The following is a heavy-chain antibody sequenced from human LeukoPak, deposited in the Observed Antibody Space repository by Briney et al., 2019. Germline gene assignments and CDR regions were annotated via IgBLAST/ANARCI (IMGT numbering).Heavy chain of an antibody. CDR3: ARAGISGSYHYFDY. J-gene: IGHJ4*02. CDR1: GGSISSSNW. D-gene: IGHD1-26*01. Sequence: SGTLSLTCAVSGGSISSSNWWSWVRQPPGKGLEWIGEIYHSGSTNYNPSLKSRVTISVDTSKNQFSLKLSSVTAADTAVYYCARAGISGSYHYFDYWGQGTLVTVSS. CDR2: IYHSGST. V-gene: IGHV4-4*02.